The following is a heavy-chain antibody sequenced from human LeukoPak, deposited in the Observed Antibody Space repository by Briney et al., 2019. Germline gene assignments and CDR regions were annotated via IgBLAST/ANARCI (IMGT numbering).Heavy chain of an antibody. CDR2: TKQDGSEK. V-gene: IGHV3-7*01. J-gene: IGHJ4*02. D-gene: IGHD3-3*01. Sequence: PGGSLRLSCAASGFTFSSYWMSWVRQAPGKGLEWVANTKQDGSEKYYVDSVKGRFTISRDNAKNSLYLQMNSLRAEDTAVYYCARDLWSYDFWSGRGDYWGQGTLVTVSS. CDR3: ARDLWSYDFWSGRGDY. CDR1: GFTFSSYW.